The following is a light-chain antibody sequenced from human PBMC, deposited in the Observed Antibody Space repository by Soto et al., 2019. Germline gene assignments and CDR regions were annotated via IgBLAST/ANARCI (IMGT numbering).Light chain of an antibody. J-gene: IGLJ3*02. CDR3: SSYTSSSTPLV. CDR2: DVT. CDR1: SSDVGGYNY. Sequence: QSALTQPASVSGSPGQSITISCTGTSSDVGGYNYVSWYQQHPGKAPKLMIYDVTNPPSGVSNRFSGSKSGNTASLTISGRQAEDEADYYCSSYTSSSTPLVFGGGTKLTVL. V-gene: IGLV2-14*01.